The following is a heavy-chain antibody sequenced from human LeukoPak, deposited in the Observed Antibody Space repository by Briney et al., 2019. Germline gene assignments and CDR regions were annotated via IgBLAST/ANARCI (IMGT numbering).Heavy chain of an antibody. D-gene: IGHD6-19*01. CDR2: ISSSSTTI. CDR1: GFTFSSYS. J-gene: IGHJ4*02. V-gene: IGHV3-48*01. CDR3: AKDSSGWYLDY. Sequence: GGSLRLSCAASGFTFSSYSMMWVRQAPGKGLEWVSYISSSSTTIHYADSVKGRFTISRDNAKNSVYLHMNSLGAEDTAVCYCAKDSSGWYLDYWGQGTLVTVSS.